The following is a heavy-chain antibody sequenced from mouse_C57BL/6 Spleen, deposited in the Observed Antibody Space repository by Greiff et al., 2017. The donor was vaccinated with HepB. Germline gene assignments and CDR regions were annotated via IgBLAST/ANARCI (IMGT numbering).Heavy chain of an antibody. Sequence: EVKLVESGGGLVKPGGSLKLSCAASGFTFSDYGMHWVRQAPEKGLEWVAYISSGSSTIYYADTVKGRFTISRDNAKNTLFLQMTSLRSEDTAMYYCARGDYDYDGPYYYAMDYWGQGTSVTVSS. CDR1: GFTFSDYG. J-gene: IGHJ4*01. CDR2: ISSGSSTI. CDR3: ARGDYDYDGPYYYAMDY. V-gene: IGHV5-17*01. D-gene: IGHD2-4*01.